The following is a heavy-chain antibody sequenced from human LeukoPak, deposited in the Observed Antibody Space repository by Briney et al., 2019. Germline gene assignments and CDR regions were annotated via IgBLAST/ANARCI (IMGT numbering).Heavy chain of an antibody. CDR1: GGTFSGYA. Sequence: SMKVSCKASGGTFSGYAFSWVRQAPGQGLEWMGGIIPMFGRTNYAQTFQGRVTITADESTSTAYMELTSLRSDDTAVYYCARDQGLWFGELLPHGEYFQHWGQGTLVTVSS. D-gene: IGHD3-10*01. V-gene: IGHV1-69*13. J-gene: IGHJ1*01. CDR3: ARDQGLWFGELLPHGEYFQH. CDR2: IIPMFGRT.